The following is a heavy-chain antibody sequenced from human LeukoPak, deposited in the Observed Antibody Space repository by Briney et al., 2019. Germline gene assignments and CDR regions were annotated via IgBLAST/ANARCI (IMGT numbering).Heavy chain of an antibody. CDR1: GDSISTSNSY. J-gene: IGHJ5*02. D-gene: IGHD4-17*01. V-gene: IGHV4-39*07. CDR2: IYYSGNT. CDR3: ARDYGDYAGGNWFDP. Sequence: SETLSLTCTVSGDSISTSNSYWGWIRQPPGKGLEWIGSIYYSGNTYYNASLKSRVTISVDTSKNQFSLKLSSVTAADTAVYYCARDYGDYAGGNWFDPWGQGTLVTVSS.